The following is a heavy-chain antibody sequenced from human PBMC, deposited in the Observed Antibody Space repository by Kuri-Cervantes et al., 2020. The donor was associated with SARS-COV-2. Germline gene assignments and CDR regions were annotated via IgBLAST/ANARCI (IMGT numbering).Heavy chain of an antibody. D-gene: IGHD6-19*01. J-gene: IGHJ4*02. CDR1: GYSISSGYY. Sequence: GSLRLSCTVSGYSISSGYYWGWIRQPPGKGLVWIGSIYNSGSTYYNPSLKSRVTISVDTSKNQFSLKLSSVTAADTAVYYCARAGIGAVAGNFDYWGQGTLVTVSS. CDR2: IYNSGST. V-gene: IGHV4-38-2*02. CDR3: ARAGIGAVAGNFDY.